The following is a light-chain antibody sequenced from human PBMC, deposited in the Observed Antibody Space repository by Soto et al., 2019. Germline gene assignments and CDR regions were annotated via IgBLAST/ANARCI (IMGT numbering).Light chain of an antibody. V-gene: IGLV1-51*01. CDR2: DDN. Sequence: QSVLTQPPSVSAAPGQKVTISCSGSSSNIGDNYLSWYQQLPATAPKLLIYDDNKRPSGIPDRFSGSKSGTSAALGITGVQTGDEGDYYCGTWDSSLSTVVFGGGTKLTVL. CDR1: SSNIGDNY. CDR3: GTWDSSLSTVV. J-gene: IGLJ2*01.